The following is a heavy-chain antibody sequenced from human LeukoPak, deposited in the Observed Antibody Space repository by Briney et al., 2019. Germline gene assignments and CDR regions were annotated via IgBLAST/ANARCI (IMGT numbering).Heavy chain of an antibody. D-gene: IGHD3-9*01. Sequence: PGGSLRLSCAASGFTFSNAWMSWVRQAPGKGLEWVGRIKSKTDGGTTDYAAPVKGRFTISRDDSKNTLYLQMNSLKTEDTAVYYCTTDERNDILTRMDVWGKGTTVTISS. J-gene: IGHJ6*03. CDR1: GFTFSNAW. CDR2: IKSKTDGGTT. V-gene: IGHV3-15*01. CDR3: TTDERNDILTRMDV.